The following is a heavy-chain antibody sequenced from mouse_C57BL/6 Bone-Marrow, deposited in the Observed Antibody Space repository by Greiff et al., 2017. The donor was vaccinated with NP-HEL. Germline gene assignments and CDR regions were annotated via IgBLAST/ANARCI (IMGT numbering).Heavy chain of an antibody. CDR2: ISYDGSN. Sequence: EVKLQESGPGLVKPSQSLSLTCSVTGYSITSGYYWNWIRQFPGNKLEWMGYISYDGSNNYNPSLKNRISITRDTSKNQFFLKLNSVTTEDTATYYCAISAYWGQGTRVTVSA. V-gene: IGHV3-6*01. CDR1: GYSITSGYY. J-gene: IGHJ3*01. CDR3: AISAY.